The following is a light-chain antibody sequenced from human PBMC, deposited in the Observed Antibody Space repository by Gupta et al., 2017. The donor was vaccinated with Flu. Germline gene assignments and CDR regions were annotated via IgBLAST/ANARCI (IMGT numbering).Light chain of an antibody. CDR2: AAS. V-gene: IGKV1-8*01. CDR3: QQDYSYSHT. Sequence: AIRMTQSPSSFSASTGDRVTITCRARQGISSYLAWYQQKPGKAPKLLIYAASTLQSGVPSRFSGSGSGTDFTLTISCLQSEDFATYYCQQDYSYSHTFGQGTKLEIK. CDR1: QGISSY. J-gene: IGKJ2*01.